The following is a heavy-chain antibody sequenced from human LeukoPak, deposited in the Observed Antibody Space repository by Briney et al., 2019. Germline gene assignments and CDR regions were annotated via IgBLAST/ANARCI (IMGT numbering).Heavy chain of an antibody. CDR2: IYYSGST. V-gene: IGHV4-31*03. CDR1: GGSISSGGYY. J-gene: IGHJ4*02. CDR3: ARGFGSSSFGY. Sequence: SETLSLTCTVSGGSISSGGYYWSWIRQHPRKGLEWIGYIYYSGSTYYNPSLKSRVTISVDTSKNQFSLKLSPVTAADTAVYYCARGFGSSSFGYWGQGTLVTVSS. D-gene: IGHD6-6*01.